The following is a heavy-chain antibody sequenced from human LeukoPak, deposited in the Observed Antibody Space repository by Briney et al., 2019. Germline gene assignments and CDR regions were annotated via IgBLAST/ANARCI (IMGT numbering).Heavy chain of an antibody. CDR3: ARAPRSWGFDY. Sequence: ASVNVSCKVSGYTLTELSMHWVRQAPGKGLEWMGGFDPEDGETIYAQKFQGRVTMTRSASINTAYMELSSLRSEDTAVYYCARAPRSWGFDYWGQGTLVTVSS. V-gene: IGHV1-24*01. CDR1: GYTLTELS. J-gene: IGHJ4*02. D-gene: IGHD7-27*01. CDR2: FDPEDGET.